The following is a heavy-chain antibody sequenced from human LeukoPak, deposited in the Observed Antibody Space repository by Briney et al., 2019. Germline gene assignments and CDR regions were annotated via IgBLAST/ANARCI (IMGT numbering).Heavy chain of an antibody. Sequence: ASAKVSCKASGYTFTSYDINWVRQATGQGLEWMGVISPSGGSTIYAQKFKGRVTLTRDMSTSTDYLELSSLRSEDTAVYYCARDNSVRDEAWWFNPWGQGTLVTVSS. CDR2: ISPSGGST. CDR3: ARDNSVRDEAWWFNP. V-gene: IGHV1-46*01. J-gene: IGHJ5*02. D-gene: IGHD5-24*01. CDR1: GYTFTSYD.